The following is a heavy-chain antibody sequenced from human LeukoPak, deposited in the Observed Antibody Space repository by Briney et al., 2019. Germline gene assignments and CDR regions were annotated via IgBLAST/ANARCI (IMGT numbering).Heavy chain of an antibody. CDR1: GGSFSGYY. CDR3: ARLRSSWSRYFDY. J-gene: IGHJ4*02. D-gene: IGHD6-13*01. CDR2: INHSGST. V-gene: IGHV4-34*01. Sequence: PSETLSLTCAVYGGSFSGYYWSWIRQPPGKGLEWIGEINHSGSTNYNPPLKSRVTISVDTSKNQFSLKLSSVTAADTAVYYCARLRSSWSRYFDYWGQGTLVTVSS.